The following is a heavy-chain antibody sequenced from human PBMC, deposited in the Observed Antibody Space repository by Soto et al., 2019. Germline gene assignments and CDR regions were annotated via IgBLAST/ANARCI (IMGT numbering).Heavy chain of an antibody. CDR1: GFTFSSYG. V-gene: IGHV3-33*06. CDR3: AKEAIGVVNQYYFDY. D-gene: IGHD3-3*01. J-gene: IGHJ4*02. Sequence: PGGSLRLSCAASGFTFSSYGMHWVRQAPGKGLEWVAVIWYDGSNKYYADSVKGRFTISRDNSKNTLYLQMNSLRAEDTAVYYCAKEAIGVVNQYYFDYWGQGTLVTVSS. CDR2: IWYDGSNK.